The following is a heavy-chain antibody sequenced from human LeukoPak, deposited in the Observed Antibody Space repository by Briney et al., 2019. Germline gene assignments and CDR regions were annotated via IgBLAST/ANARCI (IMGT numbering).Heavy chain of an antibody. CDR3: AREEGLYSSGWYLGYYYYYYMDV. J-gene: IGHJ6*03. V-gene: IGHV4-59*12. CDR1: GGSISSYY. CDR2: IYYSGST. D-gene: IGHD6-19*01. Sequence: SETLSLTCTVSGGSISSYYWSWIRQPPGKGLEWIGYIYYSGSTNYNPSLKSRVTISVDTSKNQFSLKLSSVTAADTAVYYCAREEGLYSSGWYLGYYYYYYMDVWGKGTTVTISS.